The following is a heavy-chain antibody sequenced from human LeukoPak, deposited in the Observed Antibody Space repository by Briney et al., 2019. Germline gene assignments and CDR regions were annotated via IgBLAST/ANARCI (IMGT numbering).Heavy chain of an antibody. Sequence: GGSLRLSCAASGFTFSSYGMHWVRQAPGKGLEWVAFIRYDGSNKYYADSMKGRFTISRDNSKNTLYLQMNSLRAEDTAVYYCAKERYGSAPDYWGQGTLVTVSS. CDR1: GFTFSSYG. J-gene: IGHJ4*02. CDR2: IRYDGSNK. D-gene: IGHD3-10*01. V-gene: IGHV3-30*02. CDR3: AKERYGSAPDY.